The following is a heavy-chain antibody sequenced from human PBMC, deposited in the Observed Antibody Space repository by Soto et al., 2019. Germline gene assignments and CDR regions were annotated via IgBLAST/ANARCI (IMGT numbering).Heavy chain of an antibody. Sequence: PXETLSLTCTFSVGSISSSSYYCGWIRQPPWKGLEWIGSIYYSGSTYYNPSLKSRVTISVDTSKNQFSLKLSSVTAADTAVYYCPRTVEVHFWSGLRRYGMEVWGQGTRVSVSS. V-gene: IGHV4-39*01. D-gene: IGHD3-3*02. CDR2: IYYSGST. CDR1: VGSISSSSYY. J-gene: IGHJ6*01. CDR3: PRTVEVHFWSGLRRYGMEV.